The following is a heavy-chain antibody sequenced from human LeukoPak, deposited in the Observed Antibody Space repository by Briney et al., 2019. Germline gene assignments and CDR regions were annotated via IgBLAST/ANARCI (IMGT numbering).Heavy chain of an antibody. CDR1: GGSIGSYY. V-gene: IGHV4-59*08. Sequence: SETLSLTCTVSGGSIGSYYLSLIRQPPGKGLEWIGCIYYSGSTNYSPSLKSRVTISVDTSKNQFLPKLSSVTAADTAVYYRARASKSGTALSGYFDYWGQGTLVTVSS. J-gene: IGHJ4*02. CDR3: ARASKSGTALSGYFDY. D-gene: IGHD1-7*01. CDR2: IYYSGST.